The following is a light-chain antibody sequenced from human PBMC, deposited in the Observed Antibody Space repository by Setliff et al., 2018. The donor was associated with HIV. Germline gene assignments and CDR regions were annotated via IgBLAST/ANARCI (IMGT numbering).Light chain of an antibody. Sequence: QSALTQPASGSGSPGQSITISCTGTSSDVGGYNHVSWYQQHPGKAPKLIIFDVGNRPSGVSSRFSGSKSGNTASLTISGLQAEDEADFYCCSFTSINTYVFGTGTNVTVL. CDR1: SSDVGGYNH. CDR2: DVG. CDR3: CSFTSINTYV. V-gene: IGLV2-14*03. J-gene: IGLJ1*01.